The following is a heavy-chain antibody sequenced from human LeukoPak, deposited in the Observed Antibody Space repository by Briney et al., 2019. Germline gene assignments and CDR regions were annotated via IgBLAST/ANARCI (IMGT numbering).Heavy chain of an antibody. Sequence: PSETLSLTCAVYGGSFSGYYWSWIRQPPGKGLEWIGVINHSGSTNYNPSLKSRVTISVDTSKNQFSLKLSSVTAADTAVYYCARVFGYCSGGSCYEGNWFDPWGQGTLVTVSS. J-gene: IGHJ5*02. CDR1: GGSFSGYY. CDR3: ARVFGYCSGGSCYEGNWFDP. CDR2: INHSGST. D-gene: IGHD2-15*01. V-gene: IGHV4-34*01.